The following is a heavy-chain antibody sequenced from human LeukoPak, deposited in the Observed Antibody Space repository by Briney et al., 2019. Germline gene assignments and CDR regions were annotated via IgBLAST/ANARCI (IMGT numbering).Heavy chain of an antibody. D-gene: IGHD2-21*01. CDR2: IYYSGTT. J-gene: IGHJ4*02. CDR1: GGSLSPYY. CDR3: ARLGVVGDVDY. Sequence: SETLSLTCTVSGGSLSPYYWTWIRQSPGKGLECIGYIYYSGTTNYNPSLKSRVSISVDTSRNRFSLRLSSVTAADTAVYYCARLGVVGDVDYWGQGSLVTVSS. V-gene: IGHV4-59*01.